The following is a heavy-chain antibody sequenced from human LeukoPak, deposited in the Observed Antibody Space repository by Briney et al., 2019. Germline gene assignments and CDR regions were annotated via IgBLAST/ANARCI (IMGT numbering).Heavy chain of an antibody. J-gene: IGHJ4*02. V-gene: IGHV1-18*01. D-gene: IGHD5-12*01. CDR3: ARAGVRGEDIVATITVLDY. CDR2: ISAYNGNT. Sequence: ASVKVSCKASGYTFTSYGISWVRQAPGQGLEWMGWISAYNGNTNYAQKLQGRVTMTTDTSTSTAYMELRSLRSDDTAVYYCARAGVRGEDIVATITVLDYWGQGTLVTVSS. CDR1: GYTFTSYG.